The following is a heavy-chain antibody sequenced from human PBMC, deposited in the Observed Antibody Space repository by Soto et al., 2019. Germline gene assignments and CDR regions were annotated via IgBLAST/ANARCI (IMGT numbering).Heavy chain of an antibody. Sequence: QVQLVESGGGLVKPGGSLRLSCAASGFTFSDYYMSWIRQAPGKGLEWVSYISSSSSYTNYADSGKGRVTISRDNAKNSLYRQMNSLRAEDTAVYYCAREGQYSSSWYRGNNWFDPWGQGTLVTVSS. J-gene: IGHJ5*02. V-gene: IGHV3-11*06. D-gene: IGHD6-13*01. CDR1: GFTFSDYY. CDR3: AREGQYSSSWYRGNNWFDP. CDR2: ISSSSSYT.